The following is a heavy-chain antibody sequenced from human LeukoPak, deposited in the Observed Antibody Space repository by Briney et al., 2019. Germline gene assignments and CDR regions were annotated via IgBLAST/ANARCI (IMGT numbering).Heavy chain of an antibody. CDR3: ARVPRVGAFFDY. Sequence: GASVKVSCKASGYTFTSYGISWVRQAPGQGLEWMGWISAYNGNTNHAQKFQGRVTMTRDTSISTAYMELSRLRSDDTAVYYCARVPRVGAFFDYWGQGTLVTVSS. J-gene: IGHJ4*02. CDR1: GYTFTSYG. D-gene: IGHD1-26*01. CDR2: ISAYNGNT. V-gene: IGHV1-18*01.